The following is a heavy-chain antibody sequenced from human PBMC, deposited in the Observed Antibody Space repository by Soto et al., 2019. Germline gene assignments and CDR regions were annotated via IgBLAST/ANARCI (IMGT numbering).Heavy chain of an antibody. CDR3: ARGRAAWLYYYGMYV. Sequence: SETLSLTCAVYGGSFSGYYWSWIRQPPGKGLEWIGEINHSGSTNYNPSLKSRVTISVDTSKNQFSPKLSSVNAADTAVYYCARGRAAWLYYYGMYVWGQGTTVTVSS. CDR1: GGSFSGYY. CDR2: INHSGST. D-gene: IGHD6-19*01. V-gene: IGHV4-34*01. J-gene: IGHJ6*02.